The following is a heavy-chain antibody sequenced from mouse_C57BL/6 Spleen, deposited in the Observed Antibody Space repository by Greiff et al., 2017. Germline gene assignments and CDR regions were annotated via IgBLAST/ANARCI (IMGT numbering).Heavy chain of an antibody. J-gene: IGHJ2*01. CDR3: ARRTVPFDY. CDR1: GYTFTSYW. D-gene: IGHD1-1*01. CDR2: IYPGSGST. Sequence: QVQLQQPGAELVKPGASVKMSCKASGYTFTSYWITWVKQRPGQGLEWIGDIYPGSGSTNCNEKFKGKATLTVDKSSSTAYMELRSLTSEDSAVYYCARRTVPFDYWGQGTTLTVSS. V-gene: IGHV1-55*01.